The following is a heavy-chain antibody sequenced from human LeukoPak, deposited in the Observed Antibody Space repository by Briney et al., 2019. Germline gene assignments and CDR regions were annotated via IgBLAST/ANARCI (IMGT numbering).Heavy chain of an antibody. V-gene: IGHV1-2*02. J-gene: IGHJ4*02. D-gene: IGHD3-22*01. CDR1: GYTFTGYY. CDR2: INPNSGGT. Sequence: ASVKVSCKASGYTFTGYYMHWVRQAPGQGLEWMGWINPNSGGTNYAQKLQGRVTMTTDTSTSTAYMELRSLRSDDTAVYYCARVELYYYDSSGYYLNFDYWGQGTLVTVSS. CDR3: ARVELYYYDSSGYYLNFDY.